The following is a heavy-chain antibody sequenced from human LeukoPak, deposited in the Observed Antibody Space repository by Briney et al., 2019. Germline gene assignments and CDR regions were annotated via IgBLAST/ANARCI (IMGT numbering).Heavy chain of an antibody. J-gene: IGHJ4*02. Sequence: GGSLRLSCAASGFTFSSYAMSWVRQAPGKGLEWVSAISGSGGSTYYADSVKDRFTISRDNSKNTLYLQMNSLRAEDTAVYYCAKDLAPSAHWLLYQFDYWGQGTLVTVSS. CDR1: GFTFSSYA. CDR3: AKDLAPSAHWLLYQFDY. V-gene: IGHV3-23*01. D-gene: IGHD3-9*01. CDR2: ISGSGGST.